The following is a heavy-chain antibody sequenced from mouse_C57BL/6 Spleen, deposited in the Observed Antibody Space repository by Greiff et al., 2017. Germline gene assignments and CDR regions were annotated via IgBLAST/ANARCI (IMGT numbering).Heavy chain of an antibody. D-gene: IGHD3-2*02. CDR3: ARWIDSSGPPFDY. CDR1: GYSFTGYY. Sequence: EVKLQESGPELVKPGASVKISCKASGYSFTGYYMNWVKQSPEKSLEWIGEINPSTGGTTYNQKFKAKATLTVDKSSSTAYMQLKSLTSEDSAVYYCARWIDSSGPPFDYWGQGTTLTVSS. CDR2: INPSTGGT. V-gene: IGHV1-42*01. J-gene: IGHJ2*01.